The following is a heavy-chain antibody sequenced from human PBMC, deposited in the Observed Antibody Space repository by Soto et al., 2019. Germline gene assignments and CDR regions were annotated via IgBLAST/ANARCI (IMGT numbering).Heavy chain of an antibody. CDR3: AREGAAAEVGWFDP. V-gene: IGHV1-69*13. Sequence: GASVKVSCKASGGTFSSYAISWVRQAPGQGLEWMGGIIPIFGTANYAQKFQGRVTITADESTSTAYMELSSLRSEDTAVYYCAREGAAAEVGWFDPWGQGTLVTVS. CDR1: GGTFSSYA. J-gene: IGHJ5*02. CDR2: IIPIFGTA. D-gene: IGHD6-13*01.